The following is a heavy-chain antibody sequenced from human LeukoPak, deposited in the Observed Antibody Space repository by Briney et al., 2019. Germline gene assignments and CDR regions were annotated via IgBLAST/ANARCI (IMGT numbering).Heavy chain of an antibody. CDR3: ARQLGYCSDGTCYFDY. Sequence: GGSLRLSCAASGFIFSNYAMSWVRQVPGKGLEWVSAINPTGDNTHYADSVKGRFTVSRDNSKNTLYLQMNSLRAEDTAMYYCARQLGYCSDGTCYFDYWGQGTLVTVSS. J-gene: IGHJ4*02. CDR1: GFIFSNYA. V-gene: IGHV3-23*01. D-gene: IGHD2-15*01. CDR2: INPTGDNT.